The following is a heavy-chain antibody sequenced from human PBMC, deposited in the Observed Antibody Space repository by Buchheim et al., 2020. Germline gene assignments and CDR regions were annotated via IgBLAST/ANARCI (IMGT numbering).Heavy chain of an antibody. Sequence: EVQLVESGGGLVQPGGSLRLSCAASGFTFSSYWMHWVRQAPGKGLVWVSRINSDGSSTSYADSVKGRFTISRDNAKTTLYLQMNSLRAEDTAVYYCARVGSSSWYEDYYYYGMDVWGQGTT. D-gene: IGHD6-13*01. CDR2: INSDGSST. CDR1: GFTFSSYW. J-gene: IGHJ6*02. CDR3: ARVGSSSWYEDYYYYGMDV. V-gene: IGHV3-74*01.